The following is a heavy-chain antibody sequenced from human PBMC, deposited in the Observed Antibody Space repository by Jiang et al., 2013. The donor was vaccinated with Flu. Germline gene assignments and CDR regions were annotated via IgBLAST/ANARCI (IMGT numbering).Heavy chain of an antibody. J-gene: IGHJ4*02. D-gene: IGHD1-26*01. V-gene: IGHV4-39*01. CDR1: GGSISSSSYY. CDR2: IYYSGST. CDR3: ARRRSGSYYGGFDY. Sequence: PGLVKPSETLSLTCTVSGGSISSSSYYWGWIRQPPGKGLEWIGSIYYSGSTYYNPSLKSRVTISVDTSKNQFSLKLSSVTAADTAVYYCARRRSGSYYGGFDYWGQGTLVTVSS.